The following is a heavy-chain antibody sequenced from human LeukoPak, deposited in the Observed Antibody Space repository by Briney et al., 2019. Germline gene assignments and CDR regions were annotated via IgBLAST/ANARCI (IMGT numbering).Heavy chain of an antibody. CDR2: ISDYNGNT. J-gene: IGHJ4*02. Sequence: ASVKVSCKASGYTFSNYAITWVRQAPGQGLEWMGWISDYNGNTNYAQKFQGRVTMNTDTSTSTAHMELRSLRSDDTAVYYCARGDYYDSSGYFPGMNYWGQGTLVTVSS. D-gene: IGHD3-22*01. V-gene: IGHV1-18*01. CDR1: GYTFSNYA. CDR3: ARGDYYDSSGYFPGMNY.